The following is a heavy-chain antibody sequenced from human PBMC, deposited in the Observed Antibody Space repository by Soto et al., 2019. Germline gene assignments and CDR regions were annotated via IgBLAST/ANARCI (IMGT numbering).Heavy chain of an antibody. CDR3: ARVVPGAEAWFGP. V-gene: IGHV1-18*01. CDR1: GYTFSNYG. CDR2: ISLYSDGT. D-gene: IGHD2-2*01. Sequence: QVQLVQSGGEVKRPGASVKVSCKTSGYTFSNYGITWVRQAPGQPLEWLGWISLYSDGTNYAQKFQGRVSMTTDTSTTTAYMELRSLISDDPAVYYCARVVPGAEAWFGPWGQGTLVNVAS. J-gene: IGHJ5*02.